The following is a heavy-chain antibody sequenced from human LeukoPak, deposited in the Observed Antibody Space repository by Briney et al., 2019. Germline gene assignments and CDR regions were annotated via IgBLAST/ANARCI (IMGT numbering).Heavy chain of an antibody. J-gene: IGHJ4*02. CDR1: GFTFSSYA. CDR2: ISASGGST. D-gene: IGHD1-26*01. Sequence: GGSLRLSCAASGFTFSSYAMSWVRQAPGKGLEWVSAISASGGSTYYADSVKGRFTISRDNSKNTLYLQMNSLRAEDTAVYYCAKKGSRALSFDYWGQGTLVTVSS. V-gene: IGHV3-23*01. CDR3: AKKGSRALSFDY.